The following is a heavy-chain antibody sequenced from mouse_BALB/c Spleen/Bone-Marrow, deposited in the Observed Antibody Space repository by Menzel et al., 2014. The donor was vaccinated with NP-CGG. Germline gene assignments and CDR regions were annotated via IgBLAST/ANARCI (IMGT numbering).Heavy chain of an antibody. V-gene: IGHV2-3*01. J-gene: IGHJ4*01. Sequence: VQLQESGTGLVAPSQRLSITCTVSGFSLXSYGVVWVRQPPGKGLEWLGVIWGDGSTNYHSALISRLSISKVNSKSQVFLKLNSLQTDDTATYYCAKQDYYRYDYAMDYWGQGTSVTVSS. CDR1: GFSLXSYG. CDR3: AKQDYYRYDYAMDY. D-gene: IGHD2-14*01. CDR2: IWGDGST.